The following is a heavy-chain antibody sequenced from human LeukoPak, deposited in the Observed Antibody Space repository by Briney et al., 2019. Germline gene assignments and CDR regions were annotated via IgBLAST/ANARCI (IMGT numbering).Heavy chain of an antibody. Sequence: PSETLSLTCAVYGGSFSGYYWSWIRQPPGKGLEWIGEINHSGSTNYNPSLKSRVTISVDTSKNQFSLKLSSATAADTAVYYCARAGTTVTVDYWGQGILVTVSS. CDR2: INHSGST. CDR3: ARAGTTVTVDY. J-gene: IGHJ4*02. V-gene: IGHV4-34*01. D-gene: IGHD4-17*01. CDR1: GGSFSGYY.